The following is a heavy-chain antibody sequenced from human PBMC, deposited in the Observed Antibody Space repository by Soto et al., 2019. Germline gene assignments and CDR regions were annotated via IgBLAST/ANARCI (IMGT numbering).Heavy chain of an antibody. V-gene: IGHV6-1*01. CDR3: ARVRYSSGWTTNNWFDP. CDR1: GDSVSSNSAA. D-gene: IGHD6-19*01. CDR2: TYYRSKWYN. Sequence: SRTLSLTCAISGDSVSSNSAAWNWIRQSPSRGLEWLGRTYYRSKWYNDYAVSVKSRITINPDTSKNQFSLQLNSVTPEDTAVYYCARVRYSSGWTTNNWFDPWGQGTLVTVSS. J-gene: IGHJ5*02.